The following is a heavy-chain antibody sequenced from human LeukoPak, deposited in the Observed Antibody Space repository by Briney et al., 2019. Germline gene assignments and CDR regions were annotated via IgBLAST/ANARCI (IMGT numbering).Heavy chain of an antibody. CDR1: GGSISSSSYY. Sequence: SETLSLTCTVSGGSISSSSYYWGWIRQPPGKGLEWIGSIYYSGSTYYNPSLKSRVTISVDTSKNQFSLKLSSVTAAETSVNYCVRDSGSYFDYWGQGTLVTVSS. CDR2: IYYSGST. D-gene: IGHD3-10*01. CDR3: VRDSGSYFDY. V-gene: IGHV4-39*01. J-gene: IGHJ4*02.